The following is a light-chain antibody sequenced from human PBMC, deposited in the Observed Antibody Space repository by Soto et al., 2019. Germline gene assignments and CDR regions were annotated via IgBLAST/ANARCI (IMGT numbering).Light chain of an antibody. CDR2: GAS. J-gene: IGKJ1*01. CDR1: QSVSRY. V-gene: IGKV3-20*01. Sequence: EIVLTQAAATLALSPRERATISCRSSQSVSRYLAWYQQKPGQAPRLLIYGASSRATGIPDRFSGSGSGTDFTLTISRLEPEDFAVYYCQQYGSSPRTFGQGTKVDIK. CDR3: QQYGSSPRT.